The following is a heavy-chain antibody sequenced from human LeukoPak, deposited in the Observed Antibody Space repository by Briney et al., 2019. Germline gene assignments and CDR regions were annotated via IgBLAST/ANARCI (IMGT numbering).Heavy chain of an antibody. CDR1: GFTFSSYW. D-gene: IGHD6-19*01. J-gene: IGHJ4*02. CDR2: INTDGSST. V-gene: IGHV3-74*01. CDR3: AKEEQWPAYFDY. Sequence: PGGSLRLSCAASGFTFSSYWMHWVRQAPGKGLVWVSRINTDGSSTSYADSVKGRFTISRDNSKNTLYLQMNSLRAEDTAVYYCAKEEQWPAYFDYWGQGTLVTVSS.